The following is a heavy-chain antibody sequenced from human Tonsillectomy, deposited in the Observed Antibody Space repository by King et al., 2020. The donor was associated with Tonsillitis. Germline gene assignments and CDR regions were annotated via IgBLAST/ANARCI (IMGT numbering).Heavy chain of an antibody. V-gene: IGHV3-30*18. Sequence: VQLVESGGGVVQPGRSLRLSCAASRFTFNTYDMHWVRQAPGKGLEWVAVISYDGSNKYYADSVKGRFTISRHNSKNTLSLQMISLSAEDTAVYYCAKDLHYYDSSGYLDYWGQGTLVTVSS. CDR2: ISYDGSNK. J-gene: IGHJ4*02. CDR3: AKDLHYYDSSGYLDY. CDR1: RFTFNTYD. D-gene: IGHD3-22*01.